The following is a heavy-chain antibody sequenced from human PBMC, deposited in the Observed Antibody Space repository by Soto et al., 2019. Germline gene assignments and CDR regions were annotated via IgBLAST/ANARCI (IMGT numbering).Heavy chain of an antibody. J-gene: IGHJ5*02. Sequence: QVQLVQSGAEVKKPGASVKVSCKASGYTLTTYAMHWVRQAPGQRLEWMGWINAGNGNTKDSQKFQGRVTITRDTYANTDYMELSSLRSEDTXXXXXEREPLSDGEAWVXXXWGQXTL. CDR3: EREPLSDGEAWVXXX. D-gene: IGHD3-10*01. CDR1: GYTLTTYA. CDR2: INAGNGNT. V-gene: IGHV1-3*01.